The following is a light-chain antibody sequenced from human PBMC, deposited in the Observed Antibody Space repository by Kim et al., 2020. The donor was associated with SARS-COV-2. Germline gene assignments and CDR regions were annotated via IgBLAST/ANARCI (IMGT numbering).Light chain of an antibody. V-gene: IGKV3-15*01. Sequence: SPGERTALSCRASQSVSSNLAWYQQKPGQAPRLLIYGASTRATGIPARFSGSGSGTEFTLTISSLQSEDCAVYYCQQYNNWPPWTFGQGTKVDIK. CDR2: GAS. J-gene: IGKJ1*01. CDR1: QSVSSN. CDR3: QQYNNWPPWT.